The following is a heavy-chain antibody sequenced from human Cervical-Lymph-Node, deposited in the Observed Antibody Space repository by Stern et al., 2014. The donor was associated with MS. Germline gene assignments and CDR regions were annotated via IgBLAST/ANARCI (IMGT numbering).Heavy chain of an antibody. Sequence: QVQLGQSGSDVKKPGASVKVSCKASEYTHNNYLIHWVRQAPGQRPDWMGVINPSGATNCAQKVQDRVTMTTDASTSTFYMELGRLRSEDTAVYYCAVRYCSGGRCYSVPDVWGQGTTVIVSS. V-gene: IGHV1-46*02. CDR1: EYTHNNYL. CDR2: INPSGAT. CDR3: AVRYCSGGRCYSVPDV. J-gene: IGHJ6*02. D-gene: IGHD2-15*01.